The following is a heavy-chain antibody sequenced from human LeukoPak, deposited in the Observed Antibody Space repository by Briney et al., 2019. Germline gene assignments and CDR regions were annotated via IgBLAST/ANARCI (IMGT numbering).Heavy chain of an antibody. D-gene: IGHD3-3*01. CDR2: FDPEDGET. V-gene: IGHV1-24*01. J-gene: IGHJ4*02. CDR1: GYTLTELS. CDR3: ATGGPPYYDFWSGYYYY. Sequence: GASVKVSCKVSGYTLTELSMHWVRQAPGKVLEWMGGFDPEDGETIYAQKFQGRVTMTEDTSADTAYMELSSLRSEDTAVYYCATGGPPYYDFWSGYYYYWGQGTLVTVSS.